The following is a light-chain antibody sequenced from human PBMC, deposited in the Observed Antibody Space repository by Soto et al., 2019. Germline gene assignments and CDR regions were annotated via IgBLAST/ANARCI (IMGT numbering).Light chain of an antibody. J-gene: IGLJ2*01. CDR3: CSYAGGTSVV. CDR1: SSDVGRYNL. CDR2: EDI. V-gene: IGLV2-23*01. Sequence: QSALTQPASVSGSPGQSITISCTGTSSDVGRYNLVSWYQQHPGKAPKLMIYEDIERPSGVSNRFSGSKSGSTASLTISGLQTEDEAEYYCCSYAGGTSVVFGGGTQLTVL.